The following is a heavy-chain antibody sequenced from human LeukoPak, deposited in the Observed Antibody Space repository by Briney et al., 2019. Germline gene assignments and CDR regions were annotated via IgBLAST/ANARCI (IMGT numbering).Heavy chain of an antibody. CDR1: GHSFNAYF. V-gene: IGHV1-2*06. D-gene: IGHD3-16*01. Sequence: ASMKVSCKASGHSFNAYFIHWVRQAPGQALQWMGRIDPNSGDTKYTQKFQGRVSITRDTSISTAYMELSRQTSDEPAMYYCATFTAPRNAFDLWGQGKMVSVSS. CDR3: ATFTAPRNAFDL. J-gene: IGHJ3*01. CDR2: IDPNSGDT.